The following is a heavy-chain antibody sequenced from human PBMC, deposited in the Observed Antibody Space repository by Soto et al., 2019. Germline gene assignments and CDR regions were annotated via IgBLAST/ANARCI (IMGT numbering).Heavy chain of an antibody. CDR3: ARLGAYYQSLDP. Sequence: PSETLSLTCTVSRGSISGSIYNWCWIRQSPRKGLEWIGSIHYSGSTYYNPSLKSRVTTSVDTSKNQFSLSLSSVTAADTAVYYCARLGAYYQSLDPWGPGTLVTVS. CDR1: RGSISGSIYN. D-gene: IGHD2-21*01. V-gene: IGHV4-39*01. J-gene: IGHJ5*02. CDR2: IHYSGST.